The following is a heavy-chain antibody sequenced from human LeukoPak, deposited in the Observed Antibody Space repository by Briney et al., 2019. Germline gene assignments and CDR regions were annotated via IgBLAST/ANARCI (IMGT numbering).Heavy chain of an antibody. J-gene: IGHJ5*02. CDR2: INPNSGGT. Sequence: GASVKVSCKASAYSFMSYAMNWVRQAPGQGLEWMGWINPNSGGTNYAQKFQGRVTMTRDTPISTAYMELSRLRSDDTAVYYCARITMVRGVIGWFDPWGQGTLVTVSS. V-gene: IGHV1-2*02. CDR1: AYSFMSYA. CDR3: ARITMVRGVIGWFDP. D-gene: IGHD3-10*01.